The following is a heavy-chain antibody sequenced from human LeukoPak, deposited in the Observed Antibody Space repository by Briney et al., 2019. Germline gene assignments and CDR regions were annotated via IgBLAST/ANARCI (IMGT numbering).Heavy chain of an antibody. J-gene: IGHJ6*02. CDR3: AGGSLAAAGYSYYYYGLDV. D-gene: IGHD6-13*01. Sequence: GRSLRLSCAASGFTFSSYAMHWVRQAPGKGLEWVAVISYDGSNKYYADSVKGRFTISRDNSKNTLYLQMNSLRAEDTAVYYCAGGSLAAAGYSYYYYGLDVWGQGTTVIVSS. CDR1: GFTFSSYA. CDR2: ISYDGSNK. V-gene: IGHV3-30-3*01.